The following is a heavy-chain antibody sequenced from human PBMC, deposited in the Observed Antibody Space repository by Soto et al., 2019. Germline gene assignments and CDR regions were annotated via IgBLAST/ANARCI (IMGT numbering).Heavy chain of an antibody. CDR1: GYSFTTYW. CDR2: IYPGDSDT. J-gene: IGHJ4*02. D-gene: IGHD3-10*01. CDR3: ARVVRKYGDD. Sequence: GESLKISCKGSGYSFTTYWIGWVRQMPGKGLEWMGIIYPGDSDTRYSPSFQGQVIISADKSISTAYLQWSSLKASDTAIYYCARVVRKYGDDWGQGTLVTVSS. V-gene: IGHV5-51*01.